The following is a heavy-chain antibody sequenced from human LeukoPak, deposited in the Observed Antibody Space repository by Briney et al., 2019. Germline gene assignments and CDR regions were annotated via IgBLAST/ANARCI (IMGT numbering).Heavy chain of an antibody. CDR2: INTDGSST. Sequence: ETLSLTCTVSGGSISSSSYYWGWVRQAPGKGLVWVSLINTDGSSTNYADSVRGRFTISRDNAKNTLHLQMNSLRAEDTAVYYCARGAGGSGTASDYWGQGTLVTVSS. J-gene: IGHJ4*02. V-gene: IGHV3-74*01. CDR1: GGSISSSSYY. CDR3: ARGAGGSGTASDY. D-gene: IGHD3-10*01.